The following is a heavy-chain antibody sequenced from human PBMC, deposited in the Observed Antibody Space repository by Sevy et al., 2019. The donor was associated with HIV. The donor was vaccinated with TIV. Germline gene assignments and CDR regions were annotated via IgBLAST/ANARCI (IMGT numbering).Heavy chain of an antibody. CDR1: GYTFTSYG. V-gene: IGHV1-18*01. CDR3: ARDFHPDDFWSGFDY. D-gene: IGHD3-3*01. J-gene: IGHJ4*02. Sequence: ASVKVSCKASGYTFTSYGISWVRQAPGQGIEWMGWISAYNGNTNYAQKLQGRVTMTTDTSTSTAYMELRSLRSDDTAVYYCARDFHPDDFWSGFDYWGQGTLVTVSS. CDR2: ISAYNGNT.